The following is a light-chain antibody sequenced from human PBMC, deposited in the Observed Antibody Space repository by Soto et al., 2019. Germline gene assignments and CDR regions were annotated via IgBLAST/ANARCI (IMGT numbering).Light chain of an antibody. CDR2: NDS. J-gene: IGLJ3*02. Sequence: QTVVTQPPSASGTPGQRVTISCSGSSSNIGSNTVNWFQQVPGMAPRLLIYNDSQRPSGVPDRFSGSRSGTSASLAISGLQSDDEADFYCASWDVSLEAWVFGGGTKLTVL. CDR3: ASWDVSLEAWV. CDR1: SSNIGSNT. V-gene: IGLV1-44*01.